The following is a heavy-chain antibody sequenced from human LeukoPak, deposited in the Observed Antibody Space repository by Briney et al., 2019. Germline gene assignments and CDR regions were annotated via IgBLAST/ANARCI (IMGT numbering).Heavy chain of an antibody. CDR1: GFTFSSYG. J-gene: IGHJ4*02. CDR2: IWYDGSKK. D-gene: IGHD3-16*01. V-gene: IGHV3-33*01. Sequence: GGSLRLSCAASGFTFSSYGMHWVRQAPGKGLEWVAVIWYDGSKKYYADSVKGRFTISRDNSKNTLYLKMNSLRAEDTAVYYCARTPSMNDYVWGNRMYYFDYWGQGTLVTVSS. CDR3: ARTPSMNDYVWGNRMYYFDY.